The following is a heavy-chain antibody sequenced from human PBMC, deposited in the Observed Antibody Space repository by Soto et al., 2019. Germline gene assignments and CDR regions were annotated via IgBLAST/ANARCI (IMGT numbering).Heavy chain of an antibody. CDR1: GGTFSSYA. Sequence: SVKVSCKASGGTFSSYAISWVRQAPGQGLEWMGGIIPIFGTANYAQKFQGRVTITADKSTSTAYMELSSLRSEDTAVYYCARDRRVNDFWSGYYTGWGQGTLVTVS. D-gene: IGHD3-3*01. CDR2: IIPIFGTA. J-gene: IGHJ4*02. CDR3: ARDRRVNDFWSGYYTG. V-gene: IGHV1-69*06.